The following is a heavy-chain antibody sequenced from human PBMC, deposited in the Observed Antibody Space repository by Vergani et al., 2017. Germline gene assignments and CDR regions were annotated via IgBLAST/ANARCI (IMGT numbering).Heavy chain of an antibody. CDR3: ARSRGYSYGSPDY. J-gene: IGHJ4*02. Sequence: AASGFTFSDYYMSWIRRAPGKGLEWVSYISSSGSTIYYADSVKGRFTISRDNAKNSLYLQMNSLRAEDTAVYYCARSRGYSYGSPDYWGQGTLVTVSS. V-gene: IGHV3-11*01. D-gene: IGHD5-18*01. CDR1: GFTFSDYY. CDR2: ISSSGSTI.